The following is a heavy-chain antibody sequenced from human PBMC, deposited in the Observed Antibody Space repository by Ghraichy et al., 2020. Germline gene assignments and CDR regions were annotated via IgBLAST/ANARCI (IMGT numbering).Heavy chain of an antibody. CDR2: IKSKTDGGTT. Sequence: GESLNISCAASGFTFSNAWMSWVRQAPGKGLEWVGRIKSKTDGGTTDYAAPVKGRFTISRDDSKNTLYLQMNSLKTEDTAVYYCTTAGITVVTPYMHYYGMDVWGQGTTVTVSS. D-gene: IGHD4-23*01. CDR3: TTAGITVVTPYMHYYGMDV. CDR1: GFTFSNAW. J-gene: IGHJ6*02. V-gene: IGHV3-15*01.